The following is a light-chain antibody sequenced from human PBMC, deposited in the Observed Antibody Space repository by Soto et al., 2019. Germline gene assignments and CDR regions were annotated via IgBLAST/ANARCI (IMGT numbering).Light chain of an antibody. CDR3: QSYDNSLSGFYV. CDR2: GNT. J-gene: IGLJ1*01. Sequence: QSALGQPPSVSGAPGQRVTISCTGSSSNIGANSDVHWYQQLTGAAPKLLIYGNTNRPSGVSDRFSASKSGTSASLAITGLQAEDEADYYCQSYDNSLSGFYVFGTGTKATVL. CDR1: SSNIGANSD. V-gene: IGLV1-40*01.